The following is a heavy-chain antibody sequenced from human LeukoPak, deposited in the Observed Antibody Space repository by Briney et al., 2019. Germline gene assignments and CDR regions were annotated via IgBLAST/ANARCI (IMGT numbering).Heavy chain of an antibody. J-gene: IGHJ4*02. D-gene: IGHD3-3*01. CDR2: IYYSGST. CDR1: GGSISSYY. V-gene: IGHV4-59*08. CDR3: ARSQVGGAYYDFWSGPTDNYYFDY. Sequence: SETLSLTCTVSGGSISSYYWSWIRQPPGKGLEWIGYIYYSGSTNYNPSLKSRVTISVDTSKNQFSLKLSSVTAADTAVYYCARSQVGGAYYDFWSGPTDNYYFDYWGQGTLVTVSS.